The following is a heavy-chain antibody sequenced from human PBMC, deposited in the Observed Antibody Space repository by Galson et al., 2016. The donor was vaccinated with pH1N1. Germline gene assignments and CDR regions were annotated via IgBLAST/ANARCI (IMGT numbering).Heavy chain of an antibody. Sequence: SLRLSCAASGFSFSSFSMTWVRQAPGKGLEWVANIKEDGREAYYVDSVKGRFTISREHAKNSLHLQMNSLRGDDKALYYCASALRPVLGVVIGLDHWGQGDLVTVSS. D-gene: IGHD2-21*01. CDR1: GFSFSSFS. V-gene: IGHV3-7*01. CDR3: ASALRPVLGVVIGLDH. CDR2: IKEDGREA. J-gene: IGHJ4*02.